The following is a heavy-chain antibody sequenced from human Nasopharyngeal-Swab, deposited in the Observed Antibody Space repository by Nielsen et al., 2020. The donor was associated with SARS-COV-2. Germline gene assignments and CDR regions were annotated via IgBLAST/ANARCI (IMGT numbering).Heavy chain of an antibody. V-gene: IGHV3-30*03. J-gene: IGHJ4*02. D-gene: IGHD4-23*01. CDR2: MSHDAKRE. CDR3: MRDHRGHWQLDSY. CDR1: GFAVTNYG. Sequence: SLKISCAASGFAVTNYGIHWVRQAPGKGLEWVASMSHDAKREFYADSVKGRFTTSRDISKNTLSRQMNSLGTEDTAVYYCMRDHRGHWQLDSYWGQGTLVTVSS.